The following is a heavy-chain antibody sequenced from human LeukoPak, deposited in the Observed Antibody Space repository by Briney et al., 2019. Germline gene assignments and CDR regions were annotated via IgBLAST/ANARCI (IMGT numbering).Heavy chain of an antibody. CDR3: AKGEFSYSGSPGH. CDR2: IKQDGSEK. J-gene: IGHJ4*02. D-gene: IGHD1-26*01. V-gene: IGHV3-7*01. Sequence: GGSLRLSCAASGFTFSSYWMSWVRQAPGKGLEWVANIKQDGSEKYYVDSVKGRFTISRDNAKNSLYLQMNSLRAEDTAVYYCAKGEFSYSGSPGHWGQGTLVTVSS. CDR1: GFTFSSYW.